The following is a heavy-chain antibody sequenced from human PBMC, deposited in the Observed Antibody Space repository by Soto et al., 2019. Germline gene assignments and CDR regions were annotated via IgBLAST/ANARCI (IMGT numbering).Heavy chain of an antibody. D-gene: IGHD6-13*01. Sequence: ASVKVSCKTSGYDFTAYDINWVRQASGQGLEWMGWMNPINGATGSARRFQGRVSMTRNTATGTXXXXXXSLRSDDTGVYYCGRGPSPRAPAGGTPYYYAMDVWGQGTTVTVSS. CDR2: MNPINGAT. CDR1: GYDFTAYD. V-gene: IGHV1-8*02. CDR3: GRGPSPRAPAGGTPYYYAMDV. J-gene: IGHJ6*02.